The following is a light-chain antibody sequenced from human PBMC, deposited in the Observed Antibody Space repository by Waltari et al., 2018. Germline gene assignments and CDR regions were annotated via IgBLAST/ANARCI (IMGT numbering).Light chain of an antibody. CDR3: QQYNRWPPIT. J-gene: IGKJ5*01. CDR2: GAF. Sequence: EVVMTQSPATLSVSPGERATLSCRASHGISDNLAWYQQKPGQAPRLLIYGAFTRATGIPARFSGRGSGTEFTLTISSLQAGDSAVDYGQQYNRWPPITFGQGTRLEIK. V-gene: IGKV3-15*01. CDR1: HGISDN.